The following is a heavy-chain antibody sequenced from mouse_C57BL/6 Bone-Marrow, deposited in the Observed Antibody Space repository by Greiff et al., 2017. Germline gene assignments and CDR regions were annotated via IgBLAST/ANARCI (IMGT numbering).Heavy chain of an antibody. J-gene: IGHJ2*01. V-gene: IGHV14-4*01. CDR3: TTGRRRYFDY. D-gene: IGHD2-12*01. CDR2: IDPENGDT. CDR1: GFNIKDDY. Sequence: VQLQQSGAELVRPGASVKLSCTASGFNIKDDYMHWVKQRPEQGLEWIGWIDPENGDTEYASKFQGKATITADTSSNTAYLQLSSLTSEDTAVYYCTTGRRRYFDYWGQGTTLTVSS.